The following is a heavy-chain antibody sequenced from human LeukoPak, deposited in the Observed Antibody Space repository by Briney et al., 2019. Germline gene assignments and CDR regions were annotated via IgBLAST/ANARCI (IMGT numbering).Heavy chain of an antibody. CDR2: IKEDGSEK. Sequence: PGGSLRLSCAASGFTFSTYWMTWVRQAPGKGLEWVANIKEDGSEKYYVDSVKGRFTISRDNAKNSLYLQMISLRDEDTAVYYRAREWHMGHWGQGILVTVSS. D-gene: IGHD1-26*01. CDR3: AREWHMGH. J-gene: IGHJ4*02. V-gene: IGHV3-7*01. CDR1: GFTFSTYW.